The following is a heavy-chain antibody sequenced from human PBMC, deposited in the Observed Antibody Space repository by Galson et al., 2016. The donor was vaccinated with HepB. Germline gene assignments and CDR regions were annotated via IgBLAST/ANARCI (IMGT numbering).Heavy chain of an antibody. D-gene: IGHD6-19*01. V-gene: IGHV1-18*01. CDR3: ARDWLVAVFDY. CDR2: ISAYNGNT. J-gene: IGHJ4*02. CDR1: GYTFASYG. Sequence: SVKVSCKASGYTFASYGISWVRQAPGQGLEWVGWISAYNGNTDYAQKLQGRVTMTTDTSTSTAYMELRSLSSDDTAVYYCARDWLVAVFDYWGQGTLVTVSS.